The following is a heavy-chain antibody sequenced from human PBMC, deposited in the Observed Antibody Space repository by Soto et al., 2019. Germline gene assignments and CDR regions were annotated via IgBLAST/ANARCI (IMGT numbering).Heavy chain of an antibody. CDR3: TRGLLGGAPSYTFHGMDV. CDR1: GFTFSDHY. J-gene: IGHJ6*01. CDR2: SRNRVNSHTT. Sequence: EVQLVESGGGLVQPRGSLRLSCAASGFTFSDHYMDWVRQAPGKGLEWVARSRNRVNSHTTEYAASVKGRFTISRDESKSSLYLQMNSLKIEDTAVYYCTRGLLGGAPSYTFHGMDVWGQGTTVTVSS. V-gene: IGHV3-72*01. D-gene: IGHD1-26*01.